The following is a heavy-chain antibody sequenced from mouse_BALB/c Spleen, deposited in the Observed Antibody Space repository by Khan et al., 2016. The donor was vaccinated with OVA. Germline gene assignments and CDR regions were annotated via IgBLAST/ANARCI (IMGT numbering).Heavy chain of an antibody. D-gene: IGHD1-1*01. Sequence: QVQLQQSGAELAKPGASVKMSCKASGYTFINYWILWVKQRPGQGLEWIGYINPSTGYTEYNQNFKDKATLTADKSSSTAYMQLSNLTSEDSAVYYCARRGLRWDFDYWGQGTTRTVSS. CDR2: INPSTGYT. J-gene: IGHJ2*01. CDR3: ARRGLRWDFDY. CDR1: GYTFINYW. V-gene: IGHV1-7*01.